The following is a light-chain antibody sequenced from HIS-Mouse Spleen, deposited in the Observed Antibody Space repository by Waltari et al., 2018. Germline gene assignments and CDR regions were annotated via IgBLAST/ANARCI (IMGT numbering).Light chain of an antibody. Sequence: QSALTQPASVSGSPGQSITISCTGTSSDVGGYNYVSRYQQHPGKAPKLMIYDVSNRPSGVSNRFSGSKSGNTASLTISGLQAEDEADYYCSSYTSSSVSYVFGTGTKVTVL. CDR3: SSYTSSSVSYV. J-gene: IGLJ1*01. CDR1: SSDVGGYNY. V-gene: IGLV2-14*03. CDR2: DVS.